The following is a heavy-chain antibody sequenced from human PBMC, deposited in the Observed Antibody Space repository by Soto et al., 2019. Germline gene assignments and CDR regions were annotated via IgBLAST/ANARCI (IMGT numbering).Heavy chain of an antibody. D-gene: IGHD2-15*01. J-gene: IGHJ4*02. CDR3: ARDLGGWPDY. Sequence: ASVKVSCKASGGTFSSYAISWVRQAPGQGLEWMGWINASNGKTKYSQKFQGRVTITRDTSASTAYMELSSLRSEDTAVYYCARDLGGWPDYWGQGTLVTVSS. V-gene: IGHV1-3*01. CDR1: GGTFSSYA. CDR2: INASNGKT.